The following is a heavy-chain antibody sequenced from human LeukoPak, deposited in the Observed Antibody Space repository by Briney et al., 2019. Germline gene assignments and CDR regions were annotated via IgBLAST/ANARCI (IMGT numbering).Heavy chain of an antibody. D-gene: IGHD2-15*01. J-gene: IGHJ3*02. CDR2: ISGSGNST. Sequence: SGGSLRLSCAASGFTFSTYVISWVRQAPGKGLEWVSGISGSGNSTYYANSVKGRFTISRDNSKNTLYLQMNSLRAEDTAVYYCARDTLFCSGGYCYHDIWGQGTMVTVSS. CDR3: ARDTLFCSGGYCYHDI. V-gene: IGHV3-23*01. CDR1: GFTFSTYV.